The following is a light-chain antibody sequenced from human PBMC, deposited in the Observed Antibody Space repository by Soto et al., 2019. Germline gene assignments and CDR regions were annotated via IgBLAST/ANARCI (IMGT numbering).Light chain of an antibody. Sequence: EIVMTQSPATLSVSPGKRVTLSCRASQSVSSSLAWYQQKPGQAPRLLIYGASTKATGIPARFSGSGSGTEFTLTISSLLSEDFVVYYCQQYNNWPPFTFGPGTKVDIK. V-gene: IGKV3-15*01. CDR1: QSVSSS. CDR2: GAS. CDR3: QQYNNWPPFT. J-gene: IGKJ3*01.